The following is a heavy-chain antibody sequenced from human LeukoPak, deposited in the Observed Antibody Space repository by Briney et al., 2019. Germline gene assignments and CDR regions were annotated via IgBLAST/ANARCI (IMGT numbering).Heavy chain of an antibody. Sequence: SETLSLTCTVSGYSISSGYYWGWIRQPPGKGLEWIGSIYHSGSTYYNPSLKSRVTISVDTSKNQFSLKLSSVTAADTAVYYCARDVGIAAPLYYFDYWGQGTLVTVSS. D-gene: IGHD6-13*01. CDR2: IYHSGST. V-gene: IGHV4-38-2*02. J-gene: IGHJ4*02. CDR3: ARDVGIAAPLYYFDY. CDR1: GYSISSGYY.